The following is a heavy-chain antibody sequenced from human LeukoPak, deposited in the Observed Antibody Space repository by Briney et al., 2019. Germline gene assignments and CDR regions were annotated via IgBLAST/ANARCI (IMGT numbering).Heavy chain of an antibody. CDR1: GFTFSSYG. V-gene: IGHV3-33*01. CDR2: IWYDGSNK. D-gene: IGHD6-19*01. CDR3: ARSGWYQNYFDY. Sequence: PGRSLRLSCAASGFTFSSYGMHWVRQAPGKGLEWVAVIWYDGSNKYYADSVKGRFTISRDNSKNTLYLQMNSLRAEDTAMYYCARSGWYQNYFDYWGQGTLVTVSS. J-gene: IGHJ4*02.